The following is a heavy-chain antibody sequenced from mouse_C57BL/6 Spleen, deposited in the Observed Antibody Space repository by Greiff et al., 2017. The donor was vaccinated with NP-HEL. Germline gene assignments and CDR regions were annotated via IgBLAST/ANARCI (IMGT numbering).Heavy chain of an antibody. J-gene: IGHJ4*01. Sequence: QVHVKQPGAELVKPGASVKLSCKASGYTFTSYWMHWVKQRPGQGLEWIGMIHPNRGSTNYNEKFKSKATLTVDKSSSTAYMQLSSLTSEDSAVYYCARRSNPSYAMDYWGQGTSVTVSS. CDR1: GYTFTSYW. CDR3: ARRSNPSYAMDY. CDR2: IHPNRGST. V-gene: IGHV1-64*01. D-gene: IGHD2-5*01.